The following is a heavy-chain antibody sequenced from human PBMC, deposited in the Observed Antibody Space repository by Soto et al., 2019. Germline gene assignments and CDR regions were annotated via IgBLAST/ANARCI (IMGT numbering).Heavy chain of an antibody. J-gene: IGHJ6*02. V-gene: IGHV5-51*01. CDR1: GYSFTSYW. CDR2: IYPGDSDT. D-gene: IGHD3-3*01. CDR3: ARHGLRFLEWSAPYYYYGMDV. Sequence: PGESLKISCKGSGYSFTSYWIGWVRQMPGKGLEWMGIIYPGDSDTRYSPSFQGQVTISADKSISTAYLQWSSLKASDTAMYYCARHGLRFLEWSAPYYYYGMDVWGQGTTVTVSS.